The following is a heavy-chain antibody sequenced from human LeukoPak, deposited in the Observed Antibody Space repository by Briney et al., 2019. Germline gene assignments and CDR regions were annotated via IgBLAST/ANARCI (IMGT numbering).Heavy chain of an antibody. CDR2: TYYSGST. CDR1: GGFISSSSYY. CDR3: ASAGSYSVDY. Sequence: SETLPLTCTVSGGFISSSSYYWGWVRQPPGKGLEWIGSTYYSGSTYYNPSLESRVTISVGTSKNQFSLKLSSVTAADTAVYYCASAGSYSVDYWGQGTLVTVSS. J-gene: IGHJ4*02. V-gene: IGHV4-39*01. D-gene: IGHD1-26*01.